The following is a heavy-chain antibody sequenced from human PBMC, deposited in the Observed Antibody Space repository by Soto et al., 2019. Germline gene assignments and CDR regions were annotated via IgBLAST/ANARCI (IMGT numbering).Heavy chain of an antibody. CDR1: GLLFSGYG. Sequence: QVHLVESGGGVVQPGGSLRLSCAVPGLLFSGYGMHWVRQAPGKGLEWVAIIRFDGTNIEYADSVRGRFTISRDNSKNMLDLRMNSLRAEETAVYYCARDGIGGTVFCVYFDYWGQGTLVTVSS. D-gene: IGHD1-1*01. CDR2: IRFDGTNI. V-gene: IGHV3-33*01. J-gene: IGHJ4*02. CDR3: ARDGIGGTVFCVYFDY.